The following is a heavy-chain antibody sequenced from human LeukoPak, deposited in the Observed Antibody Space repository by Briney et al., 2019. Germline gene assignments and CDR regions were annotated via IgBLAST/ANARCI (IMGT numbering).Heavy chain of an antibody. V-gene: IGHV3-23*01. CDR3: TKSPGQGIVGSSPAYNYYMDV. CDR2: ISGSGGTT. CDR1: EFTVNNYA. J-gene: IGHJ6*03. Sequence: GGSLRLSCVASEFTVNNYAVSWVRQAPGKGLEWVSSISGSGGTTYYADSVRGRFTISRDNSKNPLYLQMNSLRAEDTAVYYCTKSPGQGIVGSSPAYNYYMDVWGKGTTVTVSS. D-gene: IGHD1-26*01.